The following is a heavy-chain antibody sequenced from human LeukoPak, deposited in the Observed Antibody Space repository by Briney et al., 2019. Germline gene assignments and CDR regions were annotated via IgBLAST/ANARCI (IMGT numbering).Heavy chain of an antibody. Sequence: SETLSLTCTASGSSISTYYWSWFRQPPGKGLEWIGFIFDGGSTNYNPSLQSRISVSVDTSKSQFSLNLTSVTAADTAVYYCARGYGNRQWLVGYWGQGTLVTVSS. CDR3: ARGYGNRQWLVGY. CDR1: GSSISTYY. CDR2: IFDGGST. V-gene: IGHV4-59*01. J-gene: IGHJ4*02. D-gene: IGHD6-19*01.